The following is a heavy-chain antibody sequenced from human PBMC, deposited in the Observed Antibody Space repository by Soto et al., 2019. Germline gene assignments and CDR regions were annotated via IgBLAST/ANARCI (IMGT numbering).Heavy chain of an antibody. CDR2: IFHSGSA. Sequence: QVQLQESGPGLVKPSGTLSLTCAVSGGSISSSNWWSWVRQTPEKGLEWIGEIFHSGSANYNPSLKRAVPLSLNQANKQFSLQLISWTAGDTAVYYCAGGPGSYSTSYFFDFSGQGTLVTVSS. CDR1: GGSISSSNW. V-gene: IGHV4-4*02. CDR3: AGGPGSYSTSYFFDF. D-gene: IGHD1-26*01. J-gene: IGHJ4*02.